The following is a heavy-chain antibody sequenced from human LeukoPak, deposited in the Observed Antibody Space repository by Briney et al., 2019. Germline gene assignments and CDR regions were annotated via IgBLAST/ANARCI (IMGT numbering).Heavy chain of an antibody. CDR2: IYSDDTT. V-gene: IGHV3-53*01. Sequence: PGGSLRLSCAASGFTVSSNYMSWVRQAPGKGLEWVSIIYSDDTTAYADSVKGRFTISRDNSKNTLYLRLNNLRAEDTAVYYCARARVPAAMAIDYWGQGTLVTVSS. CDR1: GFTVSSNY. D-gene: IGHD2-2*01. J-gene: IGHJ4*02. CDR3: ARARVPAAMAIDY.